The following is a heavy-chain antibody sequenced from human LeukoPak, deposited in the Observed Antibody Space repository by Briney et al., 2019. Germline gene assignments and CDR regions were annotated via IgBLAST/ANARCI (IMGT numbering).Heavy chain of an antibody. Sequence: PGRALRLSCAACGFTFSSYGMHWVRQAAGKGREWVAVISYEGSNKYYADYVKGRFTISRDNSKNTLYLQMNSLRAGDTAVYYCAKDSPGLWFGESLGSYYLDYWGQGTLVTVSS. CDR1: GFTFSSYG. CDR3: AKDSPGLWFGESLGSYYLDY. V-gene: IGHV3-30*18. J-gene: IGHJ4*02. D-gene: IGHD3-10*01. CDR2: ISYEGSNK.